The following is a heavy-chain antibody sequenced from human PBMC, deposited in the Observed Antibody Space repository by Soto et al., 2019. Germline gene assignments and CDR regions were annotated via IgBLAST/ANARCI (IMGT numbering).Heavy chain of an antibody. CDR2: ISGSGGST. CDR1: GFTFSSYA. CDR3: AKDLGYSYGYGPVDY. J-gene: IGHJ4*02. V-gene: IGHV3-23*01. Sequence: EVQLLESGGGLVQPGGSLRLSCAASGFTFSSYAMSWVRQAPGKGLEWVSAISGSGGSTYYADSVKGRFTISRDNSKHTLYLQMNSLRAEDTAVYYCAKDLGYSYGYGPVDYWGQGNLVTVSS. D-gene: IGHD5-18*01.